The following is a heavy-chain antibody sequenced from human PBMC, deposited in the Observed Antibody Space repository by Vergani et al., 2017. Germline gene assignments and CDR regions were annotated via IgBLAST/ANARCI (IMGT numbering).Heavy chain of an antibody. J-gene: IGHJ4*02. D-gene: IGHD2/OR15-2a*01. CDR2: INHSGST. Sequence: QVQLQQWGAGLLKPSETLSLTCAVYGGSFSGYYWSWIRQPPGKGLEWIGEINHSGSTNYNPSLKSRVTISVDTSKNQFSLKLSSVTAADTAVYYCARVRKNPYFPIKDWGQGTLVTVSS. CDR1: GGSFSGYY. CDR3: ARVRKNPYFPIKD. V-gene: IGHV4-34*01.